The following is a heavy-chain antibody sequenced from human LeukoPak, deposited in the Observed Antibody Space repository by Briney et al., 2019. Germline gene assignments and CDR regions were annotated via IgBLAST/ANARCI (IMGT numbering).Heavy chain of an antibody. J-gene: IGHJ4*02. V-gene: IGHV1-8*03. CDR2: MNPNSGNT. CDR3: AREDYYDSSVGDY. D-gene: IGHD3-22*01. CDR1: DYTFTSYD. Sequence: ASVKVSCKGSDYTFTSYDINWVRQATGQGLEWMGWMNPNSGNTGYAQKFQGRVTITRDTSINTAYLELSSLRSEDTAVYCCAREDYYDSSVGDYWGQGTLVTVSS.